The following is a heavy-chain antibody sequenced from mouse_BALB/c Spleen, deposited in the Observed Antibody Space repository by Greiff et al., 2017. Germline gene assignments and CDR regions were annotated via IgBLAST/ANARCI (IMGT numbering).Heavy chain of an antibody. CDR1: GFTFSDYY. V-gene: IGHV5-4*02. Sequence: EVQRVESGGGLVKPGGSLKLSCAASGFTFSDYYMYWVRQTPEKRLEWVATISDGGSYTYYPDSVKGRFTISRDNAKNNLYLQMSSLKSEDTAMYYCAREGLYAMDYWGQGTSVTVSS. CDR2: ISDGGSYT. J-gene: IGHJ4*01. CDR3: AREGLYAMDY. D-gene: IGHD3-3*01.